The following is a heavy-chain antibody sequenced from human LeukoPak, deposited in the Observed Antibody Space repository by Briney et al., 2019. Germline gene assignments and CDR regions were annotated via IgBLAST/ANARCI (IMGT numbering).Heavy chain of an antibody. J-gene: IGHJ4*02. CDR2: ISGSGGST. CDR3: ARLHYGILTGHPAFDF. V-gene: IGHV3-23*01. D-gene: IGHD3-9*01. Sequence: PGGSLRLSCAASGFTFSSYAMSWVRQAPGKGLEWVSAISGSGGSTYYADSVKGRFTISRDNSKNTLYLQMNSLRAEDTAVYYCARLHYGILTGHPAFDFWGQGTLVTVSS. CDR1: GFTFSSYA.